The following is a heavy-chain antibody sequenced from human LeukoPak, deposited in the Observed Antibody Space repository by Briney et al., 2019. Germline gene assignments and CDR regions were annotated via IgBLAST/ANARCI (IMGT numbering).Heavy chain of an antibody. V-gene: IGHV3-74*01. CDR3: ARGYSYGYRIDY. J-gene: IGHJ4*02. CDR1: GFTFSSYW. D-gene: IGHD5-18*01. Sequence: PGGSLRLSCAASGFTFSSYWMHWVRQAPGKGLVGVSRINSDGRSTSYADSVKGRFTISRDNAKNTLYLQMNSLRAEDTAVYYCARGYSYGYRIDYWGQGTLVTVSS. CDR2: INSDGRST.